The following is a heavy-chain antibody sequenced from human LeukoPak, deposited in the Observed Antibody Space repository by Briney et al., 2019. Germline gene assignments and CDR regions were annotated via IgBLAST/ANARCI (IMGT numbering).Heavy chain of an antibody. D-gene: IGHD3-3*02. J-gene: IGHJ6*02. Sequence: ASVKVSCKASGYTFTSYGLTWVRQAPGQGLEWMGWISAYNGNTNYAQELQGRVTMTTDTSTSTAYMELRSLRSDDTAVYYCARSLAILTGYHYYYGMDVWGQGTTVTVSS. V-gene: IGHV1-18*01. CDR3: ARSLAILTGYHYYYGMDV. CDR2: ISAYNGNT. CDR1: GYTFTSYG.